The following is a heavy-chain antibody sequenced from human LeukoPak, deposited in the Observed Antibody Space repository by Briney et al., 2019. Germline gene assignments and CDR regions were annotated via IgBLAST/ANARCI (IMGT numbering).Heavy chain of an antibody. CDR2: INPSGGST. D-gene: IGHD1-26*01. J-gene: IGHJ3*02. Sequence: ASVKVSCKASGYTFTSYYMHWVRQAPGQGLEWMGIINPSGGSTSYAQKFQGRVTMTRDTSTSTVYMELSSLRSEDMAVYYCASFYSGSDAFDIWGQGTMVTVSS. CDR1: GYTFTSYY. CDR3: ASFYSGSDAFDI. V-gene: IGHV1-46*01.